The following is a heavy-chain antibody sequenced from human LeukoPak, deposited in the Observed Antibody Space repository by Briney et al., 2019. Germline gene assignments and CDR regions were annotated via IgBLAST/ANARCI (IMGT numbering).Heavy chain of an antibody. CDR1: GFTFSDYY. D-gene: IGHD3-16*01. CDR2: ISSSGSTI. V-gene: IGHV3-11*01. J-gene: IGHJ4*02. Sequence: GGSLRLSCAASGFTFSDYYMSWIRQAPGKGLEWVPYISSSGSTIYYADSVKGRFTISRDNAKNSLYLQMNSLRAEDTAVYYCARASSVLSWAFDYWGQGTLVTVSS. CDR3: ARASSVLSWAFDY.